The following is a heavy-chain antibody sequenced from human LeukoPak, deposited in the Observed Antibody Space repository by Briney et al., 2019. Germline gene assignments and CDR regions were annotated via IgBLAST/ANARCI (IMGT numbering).Heavy chain of an antibody. J-gene: IGHJ4*02. V-gene: IGHV1-2*02. D-gene: IGHD3-22*01. Sequence: ASVKVSCKASGYTFTGYYMHWVRQAPGQGLEWMGWINPNSGGTNYAQKFQGRVTMTRDTSISTAYMELSRLRSDDTAVYYCARLRGEGLLPQRYFDYWGQGTLVTVSS. CDR1: GYTFTGYY. CDR3: ARLRGEGLLPQRYFDY. CDR2: INPNSGGT.